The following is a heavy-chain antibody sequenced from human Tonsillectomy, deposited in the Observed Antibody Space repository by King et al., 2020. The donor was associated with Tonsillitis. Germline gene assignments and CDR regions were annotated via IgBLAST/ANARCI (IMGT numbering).Heavy chain of an antibody. CDR1: GFTFSGYG. CDR2: ISDDGSNK. V-gene: IGHV3-33*05. Sequence: HVQLVESGGGVVQPGRSLRLSCAASGFTFSGYGIHWVRQAPGKGLEWVAVISDDGSNKYYADSVKGRFTISRDNSKNTLYLQMYSLTAEDTAVCYCARDRDDYIFDYWGQGTLVTVSS. CDR3: ARDRDDYIFDY. D-gene: IGHD4/OR15-4a*01. J-gene: IGHJ4*02.